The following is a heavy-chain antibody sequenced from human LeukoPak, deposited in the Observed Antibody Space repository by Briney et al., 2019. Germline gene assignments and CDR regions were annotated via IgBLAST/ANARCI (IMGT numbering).Heavy chain of an antibody. CDR2: INSDGSST. J-gene: IGHJ3*02. CDR1: GFTFSSYW. D-gene: IGHD3-16*02. CDR3: ARTDYDYVWGSYRTNDAFDI. Sequence: GGSLRLSCAASGFTFSSYWMHWVRQAPGKGLVWVSRINSDGSSTSYADSVKGRFTISRDNAKNTLYLQMNSLRAEDTAVYYCARTDYDYVWGSYRTNDAFDIWGQGTMVTVSS. V-gene: IGHV3-74*01.